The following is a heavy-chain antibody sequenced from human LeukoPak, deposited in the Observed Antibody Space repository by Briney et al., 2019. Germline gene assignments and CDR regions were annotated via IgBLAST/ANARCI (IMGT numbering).Heavy chain of an antibody. CDR3: ARAVSNYYYYYGMDV. CDR1: GFTVSSNY. Sequence: GGSLRLSCAASGFTVSSNYMSWVRQAPGKGLEWVSVIHSGGSTYYVDSVKGRFTISRDNSKNTLYLQMNSLRAEDTAVYYCARAVSNYYYYYGMDVWGQGTTVTVSS. V-gene: IGHV3-66*01. D-gene: IGHD2-8*01. J-gene: IGHJ6*02. CDR2: IHSGGST.